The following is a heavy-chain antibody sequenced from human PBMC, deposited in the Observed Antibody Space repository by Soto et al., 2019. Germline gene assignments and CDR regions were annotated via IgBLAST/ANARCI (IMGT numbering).Heavy chain of an antibody. CDR2: IYWDDDK. CDR3: AHRRGYDFWSGYSGGLDY. D-gene: IGHD3-3*01. CDR1: GFSLSTSGVG. V-gene: IGHV2-5*02. J-gene: IGHJ4*02. Sequence: QITLKESGPTLVKPTQTLTLTCTFSGFSLSTSGVGVGWIRQPPGKALEWLALIYWDDDKRYSPSLKSRLTINTDTSKNHVVLTMTNMDPVDTATYYCAHRRGYDFWSGYSGGLDYWCQGTLVTVSS.